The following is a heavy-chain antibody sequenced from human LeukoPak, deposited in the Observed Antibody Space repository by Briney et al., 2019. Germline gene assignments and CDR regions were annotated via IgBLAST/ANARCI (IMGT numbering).Heavy chain of an antibody. CDR1: GFIFSDYW. V-gene: IGHV3-7*03. CDR3: AKHLWRDLLWFGEGYYFGY. Sequence: GGSLRLSCAASGFIFSDYWMSWVRQVPGKGLEWVANIKQDGSEKYYVDSVKGRFTISRDNAKNTLHLQMNSLRAEDTAIYFCAKHLWRDLLWFGEGYYFGYWGQGTLITVSS. D-gene: IGHD3-10*01. J-gene: IGHJ4*02. CDR2: IKQDGSEK.